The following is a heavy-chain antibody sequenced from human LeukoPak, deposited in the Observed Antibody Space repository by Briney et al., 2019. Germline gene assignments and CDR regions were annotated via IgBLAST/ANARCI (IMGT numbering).Heavy chain of an antibody. V-gene: IGHV4-4*07. CDR1: GGSISGFY. J-gene: IGHJ4*02. CDR3: ARCSQELYYFDH. D-gene: IGHD1-26*01. Sequence: PSETLCLTCTVSGGSISGFYRGWVRQPAGEGLEWMRRIYTSGSTNYNPALKSRVTMAVDASKNQFSLKLSSVTAADTALYYCARCSQELYYFDHWGLGTLVTVSS. CDR2: IYTSGST.